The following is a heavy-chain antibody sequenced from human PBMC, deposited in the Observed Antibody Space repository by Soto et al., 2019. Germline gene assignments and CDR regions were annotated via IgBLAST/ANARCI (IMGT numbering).Heavy chain of an antibody. V-gene: IGHV3-13*04. CDR3: ASLGARIY. J-gene: IGHJ4*02. Sequence: EVPLVESGGGLVQPGGSLTLSCAASGFTFSDYDMHWVRQASGEGPEWVASIGHGYDTYYADSVRGRFTISRDNAKNSFYLQRSSLRVGDTARFYCASLGARIYWAQGSLVTVSS. CDR1: GFTFSDYD. D-gene: IGHD7-27*01. CDR2: IGHGYDT.